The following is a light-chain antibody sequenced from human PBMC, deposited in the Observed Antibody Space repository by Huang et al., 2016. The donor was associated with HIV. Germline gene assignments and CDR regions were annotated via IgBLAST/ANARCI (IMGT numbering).Light chain of an antibody. CDR3: QQYNNWPGYT. Sequence: EMVMTQSPATLSVSPGERATLSCRASQSVSSNLAWYQHKPGQAPRLLIYGASTRAPGIPARFSGSGSGTVFTLTISSLQSEDFALYYCQQYNNWPGYTFGQGTKLEIK. CDR1: QSVSSN. CDR2: GAS. J-gene: IGKJ2*01. V-gene: IGKV3-15*01.